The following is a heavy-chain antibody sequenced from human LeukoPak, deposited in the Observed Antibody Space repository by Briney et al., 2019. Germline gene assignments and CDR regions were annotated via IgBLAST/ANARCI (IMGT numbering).Heavy chain of an antibody. D-gene: IGHD2-2*01. CDR3: AKGDESVVVPAAIRHYYYYGMDI. J-gene: IGHJ6*02. V-gene: IGHV3-74*01. CDR1: GFTFSSYW. CDR2: INSDGSST. Sequence: GGSLRLSCAASGFTFSSYWMHWVRQAPGKGLVWVSRINSDGSSTSYADSVKGRFTISRDNAKNTLYLQMNSLRAEDTAVYYCAKGDESVVVPAAIRHYYYYGMDIWGQGTTVTVSS.